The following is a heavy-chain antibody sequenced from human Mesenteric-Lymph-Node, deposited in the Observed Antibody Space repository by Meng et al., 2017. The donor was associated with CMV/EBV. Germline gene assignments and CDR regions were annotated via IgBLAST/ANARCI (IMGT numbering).Heavy chain of an antibody. J-gene: IGHJ4*02. V-gene: IGHV4-39*07. CDR2: IYYSGST. D-gene: IGHD2-15*01. CDR1: GGSISSSSHY. CDR3: AREGVAATNFFDY. Sequence: VSGGSISSSSHYWGWIRQPPGKGLEWIGSIYYSGSTYYNPSLKSRVTISVDTSKNQFSLKLSSVTAADTAVYYCAREGVAATNFFDYWGQGTLVTVSS.